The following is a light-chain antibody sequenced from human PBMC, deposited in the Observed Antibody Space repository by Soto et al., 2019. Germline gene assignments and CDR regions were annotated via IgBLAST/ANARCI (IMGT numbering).Light chain of an antibody. V-gene: IGLV2-23*01. CDR2: EGN. Sequence: QSALTQPASVSGSPGQSITISCTGTSSDVGSYNLVSWYQQHPGKAPKLMIYEGNKRPSRVSNRFSGSKSANTASLTISGLQTEDEADYYCCSYAGTSTFVFGTGTKVTVL. CDR1: SSDVGSYNL. CDR3: CSYAGTSTFV. J-gene: IGLJ1*01.